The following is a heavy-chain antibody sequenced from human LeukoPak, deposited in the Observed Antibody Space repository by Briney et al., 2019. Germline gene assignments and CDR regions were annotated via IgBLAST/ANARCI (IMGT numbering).Heavy chain of an antibody. CDR1: EFTFSSYD. D-gene: IGHD6-6*01. CDR3: ARSSIAAGAPDFDY. V-gene: IGHV3-13*01. CDR2: IGTAGDT. Sequence: PGGSLRLSCAASEFTFSSYDMHWVRQATGKGLECVSAIGTAGDTYYPGSVKGRFTISRENAKNSLYLQMNSLRAGDTAVYYCARSSIAAGAPDFDYWGQGTLVTVSS. J-gene: IGHJ4*02.